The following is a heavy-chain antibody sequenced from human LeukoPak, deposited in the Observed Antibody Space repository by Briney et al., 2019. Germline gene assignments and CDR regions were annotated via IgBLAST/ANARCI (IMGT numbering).Heavy chain of an antibody. CDR3: TTRGGSFSIFDY. J-gene: IGHJ4*02. V-gene: IGHV3-15*01. D-gene: IGHD1-26*01. Sequence: SWVRQAPGKGLEWVGRIKSKTDGGTTDYAAPAKGRFTISRDDSKNTLYLQMNSLKTEDTAVYYCTTRGGSFSIFDYWGQGTLVTVSS. CDR2: IKSKTDGGTT.